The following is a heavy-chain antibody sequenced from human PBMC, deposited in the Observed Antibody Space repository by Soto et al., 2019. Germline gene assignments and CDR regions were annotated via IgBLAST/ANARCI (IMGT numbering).Heavy chain of an antibody. CDR3: AWQNACGSASCHRAFDY. D-gene: IGHD2-2*01. CDR1: GFSLATSDMR. CDR2: IDGDDDK. V-gene: IGHV2-70*04. J-gene: IGHJ4*02. Sequence: SGPPLVNPTQTLTLTCTFSGFSLATSDMRVSWIRQPPGKVLEWLARIDGDDDKFYWQALKTSLTISKNTSKNQVVLTMTNMDTVDTATYYCAWQNACGSASCHRAFDYWGQGTLGTVSS.